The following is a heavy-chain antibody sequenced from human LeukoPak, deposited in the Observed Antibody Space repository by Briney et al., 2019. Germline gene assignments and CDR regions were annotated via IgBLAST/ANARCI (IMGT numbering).Heavy chain of an antibody. D-gene: IGHD3-16*01. CDR2: IYTSGST. CDR3: ARATDPYPFNY. Sequence: PSETLSLTCTVSGGSISTYYWTWIRQPAGKGLEWIGRIYTSGSTNYNPSLRSRVTISVDTSKNQFSLKLSSVTAADTAVYYCARATDPYPFNYWGQGTLVTVSS. V-gene: IGHV4-4*07. CDR1: GGSISTYY. J-gene: IGHJ4*02.